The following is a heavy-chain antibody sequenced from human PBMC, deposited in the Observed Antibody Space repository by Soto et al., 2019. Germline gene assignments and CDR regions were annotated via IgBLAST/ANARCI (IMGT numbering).Heavy chain of an antibody. D-gene: IGHD3-9*01. V-gene: IGHV1-46*03. Sequence: GASVKVSCKASGYTFTSYYMHWVRQAPGQGLEWMGIINPSGGSTSYAQKFQGRVTMTRDTSTSTVYMELSSLRSEDTAVYYCAIAHPPYDILTGYYYGMDVWGQGTTATVSS. J-gene: IGHJ6*02. CDR2: INPSGGST. CDR1: GYTFTSYY. CDR3: AIAHPPYDILTGYYYGMDV.